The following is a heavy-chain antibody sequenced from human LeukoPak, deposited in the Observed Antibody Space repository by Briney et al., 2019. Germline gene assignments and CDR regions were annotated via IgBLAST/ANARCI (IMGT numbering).Heavy chain of an antibody. J-gene: IGHJ4*02. CDR2: IKQDGSEK. CDR3: ARDQWGAVAPFDY. V-gene: IGHV3-7*03. D-gene: IGHD6-19*01. Sequence: GGSLRLSCAASGFTFSSYWMSWVRQAPGKGLEWVANIKQDGSEKYYVDSVKGRFTIPRDNAKNSLYLQMNSLRAEDTAVYYCARDQWGAVAPFDYWGQGTLVTVSS. CDR1: GFTFSSYW.